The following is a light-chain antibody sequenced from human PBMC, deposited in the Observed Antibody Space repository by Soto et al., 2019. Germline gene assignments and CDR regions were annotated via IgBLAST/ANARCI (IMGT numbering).Light chain of an antibody. CDR1: QSVDSW. CDR3: QHYNDYSRV. J-gene: IGKJ1*01. Sequence: DIQMTQSPSTLSASIGDRVTITCRASQSVDSWLAWYQQQPGKAPKLLIYRASTLQTGVPSRFSVTGSGTQFTLTISSLQPDDFATYYCQHYNDYSRVFGQGTKVEIK. CDR2: RAS. V-gene: IGKV1-5*03.